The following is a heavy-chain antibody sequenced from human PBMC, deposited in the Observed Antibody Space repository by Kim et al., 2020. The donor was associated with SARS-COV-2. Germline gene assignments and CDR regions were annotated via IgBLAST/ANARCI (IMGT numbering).Heavy chain of an antibody. CDR3: ARGHVAD. Sequence: TFYADSVKGRFTISGDTSKNTVSLKMNSLRAEDTAVYYCARGHVADWGQGTLVSVSS. J-gene: IGHJ4*02. CDR2: T. D-gene: IGHD5-12*01. V-gene: IGHV3-23*01.